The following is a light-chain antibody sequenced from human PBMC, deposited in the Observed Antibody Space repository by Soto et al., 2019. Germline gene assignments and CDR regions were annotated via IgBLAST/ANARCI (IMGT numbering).Light chain of an antibody. CDR1: SSNIGSNI. V-gene: IGLV1-44*01. CDR3: ASWDGSLQTWV. CDR2: TNN. Sequence: QAVVTQPPSASGTPGQRVTISCSGSSSNIGSNIVNWYQHLPGTAPKLLIYTNNQRPSGVPDRFSDSKSGTSASLAISGLQFEDEADYYCASWDGSLQTWVFGGGTKVTVL. J-gene: IGLJ3*02.